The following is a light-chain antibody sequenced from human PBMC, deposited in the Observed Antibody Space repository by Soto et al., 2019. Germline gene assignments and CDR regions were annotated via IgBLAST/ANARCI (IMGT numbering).Light chain of an antibody. V-gene: IGKV3-15*01. CDR2: GAS. CDR3: QQYNSYSDT. J-gene: IGKJ1*01. Sequence: EIVMTQSPATLSVSPGERATLSCRATQSVSSKLAWFQQKPGQAPRLLIYGASTRATDIPARFSGSGSGTEFSLTISSLQSEDFAVYYCQQYNSYSDTFGQGTKVEIK. CDR1: QSVSSK.